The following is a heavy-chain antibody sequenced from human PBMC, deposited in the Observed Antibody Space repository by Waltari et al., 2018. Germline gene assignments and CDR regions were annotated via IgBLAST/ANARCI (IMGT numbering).Heavy chain of an antibody. Sequence: QVQLVQSGAEGKKPGASVKVSCKAAGYTLTKYDLSWVRQAPGQGLEWMGWISVYNGNTDYAQKFQGRVTLTTDTSTTTAYMELRSLRSDDTAVYYCARNSYTGYGDSWGQGTLVAVSS. J-gene: IGHJ4*02. CDR2: ISVYNGNT. CDR1: GYTLTKYD. D-gene: IGHD5-12*01. CDR3: ARNSYTGYGDS. V-gene: IGHV1-18*01.